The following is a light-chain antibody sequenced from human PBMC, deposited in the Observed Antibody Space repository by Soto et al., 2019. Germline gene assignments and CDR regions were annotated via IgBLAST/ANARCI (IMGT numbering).Light chain of an antibody. CDR2: EVT. CDR3: SSYAASNNFYFV. Sequence: QSALTQPPSASGSPGQSVTISCTGTSSDVGGYNYVSWYQQYPGRAPKLMIYEVTKRPSGVPDRFSGSKSGNTASLTVSGLQVEDEADYYCSSYAASNNFYFVFGGGTTLTGL. CDR1: SSDVGGYNY. J-gene: IGLJ3*02. V-gene: IGLV2-8*01.